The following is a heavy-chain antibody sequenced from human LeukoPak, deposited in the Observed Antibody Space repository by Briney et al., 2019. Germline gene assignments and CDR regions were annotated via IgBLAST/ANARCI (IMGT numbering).Heavy chain of an antibody. CDR2: ISGWSSDI. V-gene: IGHV3-21*04. CDR1: GFTFGLYS. J-gene: IGHJ4*02. CDR3: ARRAGAYSHPYDY. D-gene: IGHD4/OR15-4a*01. Sequence: GGSLRLSCAASGFTFGLYSMTWVRQAPGKGLEWVSSISGWSSDIYYADSVKGRFTISRDNSKNSLYLQMKSLRAEDTAVYYCARRAGAYSHPYDYWGQGTLVTVSS.